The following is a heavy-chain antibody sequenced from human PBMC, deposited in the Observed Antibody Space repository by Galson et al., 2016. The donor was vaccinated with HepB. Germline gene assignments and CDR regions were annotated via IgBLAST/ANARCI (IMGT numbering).Heavy chain of an antibody. V-gene: IGHV2-5*02. D-gene: IGHD3-16*02. CDR1: GFSLSTSGVG. Sequence: PALVKPTQTLTLTCTFSGFSLSTSGVGVGWIRQPPGKALEWLALIHWDDDKRYSPSLKSRLTITKDTSKNQVVLTMTNMDPVDTAIYYCARRRHREGSYRPFDYWGQGTLVTVSS. J-gene: IGHJ4*02. CDR2: IHWDDDK. CDR3: ARRRHREGSYRPFDY.